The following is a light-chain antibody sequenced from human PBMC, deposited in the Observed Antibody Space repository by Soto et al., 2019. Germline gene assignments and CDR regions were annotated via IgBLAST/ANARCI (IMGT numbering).Light chain of an antibody. CDR1: QSVSSY. Sequence: EFVLTQSPATLSLSPVERATLSCRASQSVSSYLAWYQQKPGQAPRLLIYDFSNRATGIPARFSGSGSGTDFTLTISSLEPEDFAVYYCQQLGTFGGGTKVDIK. V-gene: IGKV3-11*01. CDR3: QQLGT. CDR2: DFS. J-gene: IGKJ4*01.